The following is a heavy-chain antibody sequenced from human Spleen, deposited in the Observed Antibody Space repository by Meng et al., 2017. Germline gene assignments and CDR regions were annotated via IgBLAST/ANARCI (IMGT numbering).Heavy chain of an antibody. J-gene: IGHJ3*02. Sequence: GGSLRLSCAASGFTISHNYMSWVRQAPGKGLEWVSVIYSGGNTYYADSVKGRFTISRDNSKNTVFLQINSLRAEDTAVYYCAREWGIYMVPSERGDAFEIWGQGTMVTVSS. CDR1: GFTISHNY. CDR3: AREWGIYMVPSERGDAFEI. V-gene: IGHV3-66*02. D-gene: IGHD2-21*01. CDR2: IYSGGNT.